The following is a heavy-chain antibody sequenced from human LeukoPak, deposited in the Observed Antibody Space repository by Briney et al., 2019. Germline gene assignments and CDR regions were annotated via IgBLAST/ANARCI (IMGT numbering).Heavy chain of an antibody. Sequence: PSETLSLTCTVSGGSISSSSYYWGWIRQPPGKGLEWIGSIYYSGSTYYNPSLKSRVTISVDTSKNQFSLKLSSVTAADTAVYYCAGDLVRAYVTSGWYGTYDYWGQGTLVTLSS. V-gene: IGHV4-39*07. D-gene: IGHD6-13*01. CDR1: GGSISSSSYY. J-gene: IGHJ4*02. CDR3: AGDLVRAYVTSGWYGTYDY. CDR2: IYYSGST.